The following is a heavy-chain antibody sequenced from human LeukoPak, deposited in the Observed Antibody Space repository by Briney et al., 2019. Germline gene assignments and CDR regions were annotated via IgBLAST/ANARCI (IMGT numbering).Heavy chain of an antibody. Sequence: GASVKVSCKASGYTFTGYYMHWVRQAPGQGLEWMGWINPNRGGTNYAQKFQGWVTMTRDTSISTAYMELSRLRSDDTAVYYCARDLLAAGMDVWGQGTTVTVSS. D-gene: IGHD6-25*01. CDR2: INPNRGGT. CDR3: ARDLLAAGMDV. J-gene: IGHJ6*02. CDR1: GYTFTGYY. V-gene: IGHV1-2*04.